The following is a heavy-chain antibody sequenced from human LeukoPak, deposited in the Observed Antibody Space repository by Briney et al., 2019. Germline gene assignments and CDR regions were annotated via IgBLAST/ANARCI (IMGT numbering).Heavy chain of an antibody. V-gene: IGHV1-2*02. CDR2: INPNSGAT. D-gene: IGHD6-13*01. CDR1: GYSFTDYS. J-gene: IGHJ4*02. CDR3: ARHSSTWSFEY. Sequence: SVTLSCKASGYSFTDYSIHWVRQAPGQGLEWMGWINPNSGATNYAQKLQDRVTMTRDTSTSTAYMELSRLTSDDTAVYYCARHSSTWSFEYWGQGPLVTVTS.